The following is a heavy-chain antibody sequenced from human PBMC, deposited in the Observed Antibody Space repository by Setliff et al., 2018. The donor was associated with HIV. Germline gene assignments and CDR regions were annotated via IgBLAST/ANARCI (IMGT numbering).Heavy chain of an antibody. CDR2: IIPIFNTA. V-gene: IGHV1-69*13. J-gene: IGHJ1*01. D-gene: IGHD6-13*01. CDR3: ATVVIAAARGAEYFQH. CDR1: GGTFSLYA. Sequence: SVKVSCKASGGTFSLYAINWVRQAPGQGLEWMGGIIPIFNTANYAQKFQGRVTITADGSTSTAYMELSSLSSEDTAVYYCATVVIAAARGAEYFQHWGQGTLVTVSS.